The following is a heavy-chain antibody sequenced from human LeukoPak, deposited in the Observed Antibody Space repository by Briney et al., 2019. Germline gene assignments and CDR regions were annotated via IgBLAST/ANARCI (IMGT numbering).Heavy chain of an antibody. D-gene: IGHD5-18*01. CDR2: INTNTGNP. V-gene: IGHV7-4-1*02. CDR3: ARDLGGVDTGRGDY. CDR1: GYTFTSYA. J-gene: IGHJ4*02. Sequence: AASVKVSCKASGYTFTSYAINWVRQAPGQGPEWMGWINTNTGNPTYAQGFTGRFVFSLDTSVSTAFLQISSLKAEDTAVYYCARDLGGVDTGRGDYWGQGTLVTVSS.